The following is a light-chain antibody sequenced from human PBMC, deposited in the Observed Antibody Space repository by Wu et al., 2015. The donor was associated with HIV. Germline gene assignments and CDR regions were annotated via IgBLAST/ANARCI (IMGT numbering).Light chain of an antibody. CDR1: QSVSSY. CDR3: QQRSNWLIT. CDR2: DAS. V-gene: IGKV3-11*01. J-gene: IGKJ5*01. Sequence: EIVMTQSPATLSVSPGERATLSCRASQSVSSYLAWYQQKPGQAPRLLIYDASNRATGIPARFSGSGSGTDFTLTISSLEPEDFAVYYCQQRSNWLITFGQGTRLE.